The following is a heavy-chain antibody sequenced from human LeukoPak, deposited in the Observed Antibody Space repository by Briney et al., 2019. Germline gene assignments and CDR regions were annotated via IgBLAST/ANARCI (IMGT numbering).Heavy chain of an antibody. D-gene: IGHD6-19*01. CDR2: ISYDGSNK. CDR3: AAHSSGWSDY. J-gene: IGHJ4*02. Sequence: GGSLRLSCAASGFTFSSYGMHWVRQAPGKGLEWVAVISYDGSNKYYADSVKGRFTISRDNSKNTLYLQMNSLRAEDTAVYYCAAHSSGWSDYWGQGTLVTVSS. V-gene: IGHV3-30*03. CDR1: GFTFSSYG.